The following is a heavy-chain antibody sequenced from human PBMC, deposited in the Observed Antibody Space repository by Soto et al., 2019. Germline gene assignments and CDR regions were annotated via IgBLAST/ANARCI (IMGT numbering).Heavy chain of an antibody. CDR3: ARDRIGKFWSGYKGFDY. Sequence: QVQLVQSGAEVKKPGSSVKVSCKASGGTFSSYAISWVRQAPGQGLEWMGGIIPIFGTANYAQKFQGRVTITADESTSTAYMERSSLRSEDTAVYYCARDRIGKFWSGYKGFDYWGQGTLVTVSS. J-gene: IGHJ4*02. CDR2: IIPIFGTA. V-gene: IGHV1-69*01. D-gene: IGHD3-3*01. CDR1: GGTFSSYA.